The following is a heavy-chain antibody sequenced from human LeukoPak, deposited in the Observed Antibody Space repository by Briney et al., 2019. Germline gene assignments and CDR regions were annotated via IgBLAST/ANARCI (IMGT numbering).Heavy chain of an antibody. CDR2: MSHDGGIE. CDR3: ARAKIIEAITHMDV. V-gene: IGHV3-30*03. J-gene: IGHJ6*02. D-gene: IGHD5-12*01. CDR1: DFTFIPYA. Sequence: PGGSLSLSCVPFDFTFIPYAIHWSAQAQAKGLEWGQVMSHDGGIEKYADSVKGRFTISRDNSKKTLYLQMNSLRSEDAAVYYCARAKIIEAITHMDVWGQGTTVTVSS.